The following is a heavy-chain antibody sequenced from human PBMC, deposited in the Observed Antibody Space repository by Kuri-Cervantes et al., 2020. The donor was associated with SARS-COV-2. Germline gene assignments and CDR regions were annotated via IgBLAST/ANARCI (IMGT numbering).Heavy chain of an antibody. CDR3: ARVGAVGTDYYFDQ. D-gene: IGHD1-26*01. CDR2: IHHSGSS. J-gene: IGHJ4*02. CDR1: GASINNYY. Sequence: ETLSLTCTVFGASINNYYWSWIRQPPGKGLEWIAYIHHSGSSNYNSSLKSRVTMSVDTSKSQLSLKLNSVTAADTAVYYCARVGAVGTDYYFDQWGQGTLVTDSS. V-gene: IGHV4-59*01.